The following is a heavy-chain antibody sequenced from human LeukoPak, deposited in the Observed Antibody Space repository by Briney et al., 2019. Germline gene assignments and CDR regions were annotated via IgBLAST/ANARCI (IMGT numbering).Heavy chain of an antibody. D-gene: IGHD1-26*01. CDR1: GFTFSNAW. CDR2: IKSKTDGGTT. J-gene: IGHJ3*02. V-gene: IGHV3-15*01. CDR3: TTPSGSYWKAFDI. Sequence: GGSLRLFCAASGFTFSNAWMSWVRQAPGKGLEWVGRIKSKTDGGTTDYAAPVKGRFTISRDDSKNTLYLQMSSLKTEDTAVYYCTTPSGSYWKAFDIWGQGTMVTVSS.